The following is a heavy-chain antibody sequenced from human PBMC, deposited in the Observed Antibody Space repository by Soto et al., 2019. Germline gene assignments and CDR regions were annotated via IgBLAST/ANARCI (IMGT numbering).Heavy chain of an antibody. V-gene: IGHV4-59*01. CDR3: ARAPLYYYDSSGQSAYFDY. CDR1: GGSISSYY. J-gene: IGHJ4*02. Sequence: SETLSLTCTVSGGSISSYYWSWIRQPPGKGLEWIGYIYYSGSTNYNPSLKSRVTISVDTSKNQFSLKLSSVTAADTAVYYCARAPLYYYDSSGQSAYFDYWGQGTLVTVSS. D-gene: IGHD3-22*01. CDR2: IYYSGST.